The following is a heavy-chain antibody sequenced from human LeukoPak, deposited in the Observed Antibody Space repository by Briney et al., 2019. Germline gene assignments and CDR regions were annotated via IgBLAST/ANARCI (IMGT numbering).Heavy chain of an antibody. CDR1: GGSISSGSYY. Sequence: PSETLSLTCTVSGGSISSGSYYWSWIRQPAGKGLEWIGRIYNSGSTNYNPSLNSRVTISVDTSKNQFSLKLSSVTAADTAVYYCAREGWGFGELLYYFDYWGQGTLVTVSS. CDR2: IYNSGST. D-gene: IGHD3-10*01. J-gene: IGHJ4*02. CDR3: AREGWGFGELLYYFDY. V-gene: IGHV4-61*02.